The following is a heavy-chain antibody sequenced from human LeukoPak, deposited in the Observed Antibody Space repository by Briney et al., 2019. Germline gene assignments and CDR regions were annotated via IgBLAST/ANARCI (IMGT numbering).Heavy chain of an antibody. D-gene: IGHD4-17*01. J-gene: IGHJ4*02. CDR2: IRSKAYGGTT. V-gene: IGHV3-49*04. CDR3: AKGMTTVTNFDY. CDR1: GFTFGDYA. Sequence: PGGSLRLSCTASGFTFGDYAMSWVRQAPGKGLEWVGFIRSKAYGGTTEYAASVKGRFTISRDDSKSIAYLQMNSLRAEDTAVYYCAKGMTTVTNFDYWGQGTLVTVSS.